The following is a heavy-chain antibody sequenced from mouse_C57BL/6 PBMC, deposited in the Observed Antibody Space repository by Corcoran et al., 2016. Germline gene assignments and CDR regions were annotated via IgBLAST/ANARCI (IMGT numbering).Heavy chain of an antibody. V-gene: IGHV1-26*01. CDR3: LYDGGYYYAMDY. D-gene: IGHD2-3*01. Sequence: EVQLQQSGPELVKPGASVKISCKASGYTFTDYYMNWVKQSHGKSLEWIGDINPNNGGTSYNQKFKGKATLTVDKSSSTAYMELRSLTSEDSAVYYCLYDGGYYYAMDYWGQGTSVTVSS. CDR1: GYTFTDYY. CDR2: INPNNGGT. J-gene: IGHJ4*01.